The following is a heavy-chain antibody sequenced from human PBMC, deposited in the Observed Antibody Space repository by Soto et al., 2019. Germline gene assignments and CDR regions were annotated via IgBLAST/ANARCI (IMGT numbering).Heavy chain of an antibody. Sequence: GGSLRLSCAASGFTFSSYAMSWVRQAPGKGLEWVSAISGSGGSTYYADSVKGRFTISRDNSKNTLYLQMNSLRAEDTAVYYCARAYDSSGYGPYYFDYWGQGTLVTVSS. D-gene: IGHD3-22*01. CDR2: ISGSGGST. V-gene: IGHV3-23*01. CDR3: ARAYDSSGYGPYYFDY. CDR1: GFTFSSYA. J-gene: IGHJ4*02.